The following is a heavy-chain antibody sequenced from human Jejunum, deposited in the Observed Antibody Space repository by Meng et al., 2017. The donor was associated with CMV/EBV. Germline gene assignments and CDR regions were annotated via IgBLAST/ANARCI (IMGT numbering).Heavy chain of an antibody. Sequence: QDQLREPGQGLVKPSETLSLICTVSGGSINNYYWNWIRQSAGKGLEWIGRIYTSGSTNYNPSLQSRVTMSVDTSKNQFSLKLTSVTAADTAVYYCARGYSSDWYDYWGQGALVTVSS. D-gene: IGHD6-19*01. CDR3: ARGYSSDWYDY. CDR2: IYTSGST. J-gene: IGHJ4*02. CDR1: GGSINNYY. V-gene: IGHV4-4*07.